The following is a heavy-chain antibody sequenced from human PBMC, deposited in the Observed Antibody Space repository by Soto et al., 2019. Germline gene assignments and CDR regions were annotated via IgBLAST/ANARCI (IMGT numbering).Heavy chain of an antibody. Sequence: SVKVSCKASGYTFTSYGISWVRQAPGQGREWMGWISAYNGNTNYAQKLQGRVTMTTDTSTSTGYMELRSLRSDDTAVYYCAGGWYSSGWFDYWGQGTLVTVSS. CDR3: AGGWYSSGWFDY. V-gene: IGHV1-18*01. J-gene: IGHJ4*02. CDR2: ISAYNGNT. CDR1: GYTFTSYG. D-gene: IGHD6-19*01.